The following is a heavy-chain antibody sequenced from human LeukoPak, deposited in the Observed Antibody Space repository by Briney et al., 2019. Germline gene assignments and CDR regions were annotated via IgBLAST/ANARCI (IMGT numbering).Heavy chain of an antibody. V-gene: IGHV3-23*01. D-gene: IGHD6-19*01. CDR1: GFTFSSYA. CDR2: ISGSGGST. Sequence: GGSLRLSCAASGFTFSSYAMSWVRQAPGKGLEWVSAISGSGGSTYYADSVKGRFTISRDNSKNTLYLQMNSLRAEDTAVYYCAKDGESSGWYEDPYYYMDVWGKGTTVTVYS. J-gene: IGHJ6*03. CDR3: AKDGESSGWYEDPYYYMDV.